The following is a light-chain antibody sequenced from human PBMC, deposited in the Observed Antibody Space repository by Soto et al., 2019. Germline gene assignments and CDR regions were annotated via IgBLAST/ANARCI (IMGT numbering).Light chain of an antibody. V-gene: IGKV3-15*01. CDR1: ETVRTN. Sequence: IVMTQSPVTLSVSPGERVTLSCRASETVRTNLAWFQQKPGQTPRLLIFGASTRATGIPTRFTGSGSETECTITIDRLQSEDLAVYYCKQYYNWPAYTFGQGTTLEI. CDR2: GAS. CDR3: KQYYNWPAYT. J-gene: IGKJ2*01.